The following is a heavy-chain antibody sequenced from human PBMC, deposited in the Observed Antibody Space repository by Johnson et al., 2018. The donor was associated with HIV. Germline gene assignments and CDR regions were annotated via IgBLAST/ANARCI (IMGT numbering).Heavy chain of an antibody. CDR1: GLIDSRNY. J-gene: IGHJ3*02. Sequence: VQLVESGGGLIQPGGSLRLSCVASGLIDSRNYMGWVRQPPGKGLEWVAIIHRGGSTSYTDSVKGRFTISRDNAKNSLYLQMSSLRAEDTAIYYCARPNRPQYRSTFDIWGQGTKGTVSS. CDR3: ARPNRPQYRSTFDI. D-gene: IGHD6-13*01. V-gene: IGHV3-53*01. CDR2: IHRGGST.